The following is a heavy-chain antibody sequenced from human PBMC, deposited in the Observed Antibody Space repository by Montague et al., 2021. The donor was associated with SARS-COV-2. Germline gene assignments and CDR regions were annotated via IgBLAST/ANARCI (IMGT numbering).Heavy chain of an antibody. CDR3: ARQHGCGFVGTGFETYFDY. D-gene: IGHD2-8*02. Sequence: SETLSLTCTVSGDPISSNSYYWGWIRQSPGRGLEWIGSINYNGSTYYNPSLKSRVTISVDAPKDQFTLQLDSMTAADTAVYYCARQHGCGFVGTGFETYFDYWGQGSLVIVSS. CDR2: INYNGST. J-gene: IGHJ4*02. V-gene: IGHV4-39*01. CDR1: GDPISSNSYY.